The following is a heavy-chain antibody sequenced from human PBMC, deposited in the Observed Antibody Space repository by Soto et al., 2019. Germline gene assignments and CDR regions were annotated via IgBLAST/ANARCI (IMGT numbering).Heavy chain of an antibody. CDR3: ARDGYSSSWGDYYYYGMDV. Sequence: GGSLRLSCAASGFTFSSYGMHWVRQAPGKGLEWVAVIWYDGSNKYYADSVKGRFTISRDNSKNTLYLQMNSLRAEDTAVYYCARDGYSSSWGDYYYYGMDVWGQGTTVTVSS. CDR2: IWYDGSNK. CDR1: GFTFSSYG. J-gene: IGHJ6*02. V-gene: IGHV3-33*01. D-gene: IGHD6-6*01.